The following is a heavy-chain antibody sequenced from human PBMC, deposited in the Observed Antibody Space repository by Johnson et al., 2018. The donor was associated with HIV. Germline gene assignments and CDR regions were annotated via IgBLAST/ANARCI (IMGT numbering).Heavy chain of an antibody. CDR2: LTGSGGNT. CDR3: ANRDGNGFDI. D-gene: IGHD3-10*01. J-gene: IGHJ3*02. CDR1: GFTFDDYG. V-gene: IGHV3-23*04. Sequence: EVQLVESGGGLVQPGGSLRLSCATSGFTFDDYGMSWVRQAPGKGLEWVSALTGSGGNTYYADSVKGRFTISRDNSKNTLYLQMNSLRADDTAVYHCANRDGNGFDIWGQGTMVTVSS.